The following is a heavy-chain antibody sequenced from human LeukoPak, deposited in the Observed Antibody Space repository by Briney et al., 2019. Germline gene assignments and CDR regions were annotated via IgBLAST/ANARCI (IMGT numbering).Heavy chain of an antibody. CDR1: GDSISSYY. J-gene: IGHJ3*02. D-gene: IGHD3-10*01. CDR3: AREYNYDSGTYSNAFDI. Sequence: SETLSLTCTVSGDSISSYYWRWNRQPPGKGLEWIGYINYRGSTNYNPSFKGRVTMSVDTSKNQFSLKLSSVTAADTAVYYCAREYNYDSGTYSNAFDIWGQGTMVTVSS. CDR2: INYRGST. V-gene: IGHV4-59*01.